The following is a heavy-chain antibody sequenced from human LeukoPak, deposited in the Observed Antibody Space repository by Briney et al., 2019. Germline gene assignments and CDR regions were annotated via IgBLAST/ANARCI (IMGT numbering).Heavy chain of an antibody. CDR3: AKDIWGCGQCGGDCSPFDY. V-gene: IGHV3-23*01. D-gene: IGHD2-21*02. Sequence: GGSLRLSCAASGFTFSTYAMSWVRQAPGKGLEWVSAITSGGSTFYADSVRGRFAISRDNSKNTLYLQMDSLRAEDTAVYYCAKDIWGCGQCGGDCSPFDYWGQGILVTVSS. CDR1: GFTFSTYA. CDR2: ITSGGST. J-gene: IGHJ4*02.